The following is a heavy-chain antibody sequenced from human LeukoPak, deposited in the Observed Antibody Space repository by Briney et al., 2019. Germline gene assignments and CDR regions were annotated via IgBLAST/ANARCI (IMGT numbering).Heavy chain of an antibody. CDR2: IYPGDSDT. D-gene: IGHD2-15*01. J-gene: IGHJ6*02. CDR3: ARGPHVGYCSGGSCYSAYYYYGMDV. V-gene: IGHV5-51*01. Sequence: GESLRISCKGSGYSFTSYWIGWVRQMPGKGLEWMGIIYPGDSDTRYSPSFQGQVTISADKSISTAYLQWSSLKASDTAMYYCARGPHVGYCSGGSCYSAYYYYGMDVWGQGTTVTVSS. CDR1: GYSFTSYW.